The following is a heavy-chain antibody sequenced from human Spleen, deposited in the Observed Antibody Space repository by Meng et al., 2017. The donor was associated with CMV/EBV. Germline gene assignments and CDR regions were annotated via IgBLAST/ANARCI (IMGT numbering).Heavy chain of an antibody. V-gene: IGHV5-51*01. CDR2: IYPGDSDT. CDR3: ARHEYSSPTHYYYYYGMDV. D-gene: IGHD6-6*01. CDR1: GYSFTSYW. J-gene: IGHJ6*02. Sequence: SCKGSGYSFTSYWIGWVRQMPGKGLEWMGIIYPGDSDTRYSPSFQGQVTISADKSISTAYLQWSSLKASDTAMYYCARHEYSSPTHYYYYYGMDVWGQGTTVTVSS.